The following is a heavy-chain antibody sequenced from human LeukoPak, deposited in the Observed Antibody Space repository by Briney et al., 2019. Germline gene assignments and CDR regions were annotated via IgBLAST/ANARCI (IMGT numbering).Heavy chain of an antibody. CDR2: ISWDGGST. D-gene: IGHD2-2*01. Sequence: GGSLRLSCAASGFTFDDYAMHWVRQAPGKGLEWVSLISWDGGSTYYADSVKGRFTISRDNAKNSLYLEMNSLRAEDTAVYYCASGGLYCSSTSCYWHYWGQGTLVIVSS. V-gene: IGHV3-43D*03. CDR1: GFTFDDYA. J-gene: IGHJ4*02. CDR3: ASGGLYCSSTSCYWHY.